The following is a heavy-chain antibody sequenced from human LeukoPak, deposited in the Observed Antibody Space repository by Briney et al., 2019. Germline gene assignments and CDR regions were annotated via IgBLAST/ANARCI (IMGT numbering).Heavy chain of an antibody. Sequence: GGSLRLSCSASGFTFSSYAMHWVRQAPGKGLEYVSDISSNGGSTYYADSGKGRFTISRDNSKNTLYLQMSSLRAEDTAVYYCVKAGGSGTYYFDYWGQGTLVTVSS. V-gene: IGHV3-64D*06. J-gene: IGHJ4*02. CDR3: VKAGGSGTYYFDY. CDR2: ISSNGGST. CDR1: GFTFSSYA. D-gene: IGHD3-10*01.